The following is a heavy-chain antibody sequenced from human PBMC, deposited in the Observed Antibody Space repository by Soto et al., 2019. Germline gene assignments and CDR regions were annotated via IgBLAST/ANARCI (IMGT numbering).Heavy chain of an antibody. CDR3: ARALGYAFDI. D-gene: IGHD7-27*01. Sequence: GGSLRLSCAASGFTFSSYAMHWVRQAPGKGLEYVSAISSNGGSTYYANSVKGRSTISRDNSKNTLYLQMGSLRAEDMAVYYCARALGYAFDIWGQGPMVTVSS. CDR2: ISSNGGST. J-gene: IGHJ3*02. CDR1: GFTFSSYA. V-gene: IGHV3-64*01.